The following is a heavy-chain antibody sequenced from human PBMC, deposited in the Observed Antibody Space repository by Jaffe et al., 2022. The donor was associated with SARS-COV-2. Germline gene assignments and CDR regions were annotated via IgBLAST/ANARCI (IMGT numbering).Heavy chain of an antibody. Sequence: EVQLVESGGGLVQPGRSLRLSCAASGFTFDDYAMHWVRQAPGKGLEWVSGISWNSGSIGYADSVKGRFTISRDNAKNSLYLQMNSLRAEDTALYYCAKGSFGYGDYGPYFQHWGQGTLVTVSS. CDR3: AKGSFGYGDYGPYFQH. D-gene: IGHD4-17*01. J-gene: IGHJ1*01. CDR1: GFTFDDYA. CDR2: ISWNSGSI. V-gene: IGHV3-9*01.